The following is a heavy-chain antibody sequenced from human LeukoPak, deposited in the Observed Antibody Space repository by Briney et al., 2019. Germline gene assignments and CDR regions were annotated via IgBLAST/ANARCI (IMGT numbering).Heavy chain of an antibody. CDR2: ISGSGGST. CDR1: GFTFSSYA. J-gene: IGHJ5*02. V-gene: IGHV3-23*01. D-gene: IGHD1-14*01. Sequence: GGSLRLSRAASGFTFSSYAMSWVRQAPGKGLEWVSAISGSGGSTYYADSVKGRFTISRDNSKNTLYLQMNSLRAEDTAVYYCAKDVELAPENWFDPWGQGTVVTVSS. CDR3: AKDVELAPENWFDP.